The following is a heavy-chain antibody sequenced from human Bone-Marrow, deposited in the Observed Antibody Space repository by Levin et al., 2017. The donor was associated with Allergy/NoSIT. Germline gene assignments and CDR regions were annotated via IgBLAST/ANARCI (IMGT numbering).Heavy chain of an antibody. CDR2: ISSSSSTI. V-gene: IGHV3-48*04. J-gene: IGHJ6*02. Sequence: PGESLKISCAASGFTFSSYSMNWVRQAPGKGLEWVSYISSSSSTIYYADSVKGRFTISRDNAKNSLYLQMNSLRAEDTAVYYCASFYYYGSGSSAAYGMDVWGQGTTVTVSS. D-gene: IGHD3-10*01. CDR3: ASFYYYGSGSSAAYGMDV. CDR1: GFTFSSYS.